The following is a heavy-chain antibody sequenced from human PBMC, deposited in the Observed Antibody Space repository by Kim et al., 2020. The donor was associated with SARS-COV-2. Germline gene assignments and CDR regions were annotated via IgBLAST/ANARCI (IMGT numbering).Heavy chain of an antibody. D-gene: IGHD3-3*01. CDR2: ISAYNGNT. CDR3: ARSGSVPYDFWSGYYGPWDY. J-gene: IGHJ4*02. CDR1: GYTFTSYG. Sequence: ASVKVSCKASGYTFTSYGISWVRQAPAQGLEWMGWISAYNGNTNYAQKLQGRVTMTTDTSTSTAYMELRSLRSDDTAVYYCARSGSVPYDFWSGYYGPWDYWGQGTLVTVSS. V-gene: IGHV1-18*01.